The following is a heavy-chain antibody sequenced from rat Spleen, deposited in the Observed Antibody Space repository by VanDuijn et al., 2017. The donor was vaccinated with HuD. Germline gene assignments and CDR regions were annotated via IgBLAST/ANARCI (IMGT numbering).Heavy chain of an antibody. CDR2: ISPSGATT. Sequence: EVQLVESGGGLVQPGRSLKLSCAASGFTLSDYVMHWIRQAPTKGLEWVTSISPSGATTNYRDSVKGRFTISRDNAKSTLYLQMDSLRSEDTATYYCARHPSSYYDGSYFSWGQGVMVTVSS. J-gene: IGHJ2*01. CDR1: GFTLSDYV. D-gene: IGHD1-12*02. V-gene: IGHV5-19*01. CDR3: ARHPSSYYDGSYFS.